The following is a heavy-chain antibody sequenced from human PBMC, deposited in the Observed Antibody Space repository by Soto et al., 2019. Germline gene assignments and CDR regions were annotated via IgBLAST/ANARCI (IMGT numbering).Heavy chain of an antibody. CDR2: IWYDGSNK. CDR3: ASSIN. J-gene: IGHJ4*02. CDR1: GFPFSSYG. Sequence: GGSLRLSCAASGFPFSSYGMHWVRQAPGKGLDWVGVIWYDGSNKDYAESVKGRFTISRDNSKNILYLQMNSLRADDTAVYYCASSINWGQGTLVTVSS. V-gene: IGHV3-33*03.